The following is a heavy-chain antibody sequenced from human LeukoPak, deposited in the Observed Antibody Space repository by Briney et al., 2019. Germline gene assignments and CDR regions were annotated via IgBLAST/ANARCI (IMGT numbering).Heavy chain of an antibody. J-gene: IGHJ6*03. CDR3: ARIRGSTLPISYMDV. CDR1: GFRFGGYS. D-gene: IGHD6-13*01. Sequence: GGSLRLSCTASGFRFGGYSIHWVRRAPGKGLEWLSYISVSGTIHADSVMGRVTVSRDNAKNSLYLQMNSLRVEGTAVYYCARIRGSTLPISYMDVWGKGTTVTVSS. V-gene: IGHV3-69-1*01. CDR2: ISVSGTI.